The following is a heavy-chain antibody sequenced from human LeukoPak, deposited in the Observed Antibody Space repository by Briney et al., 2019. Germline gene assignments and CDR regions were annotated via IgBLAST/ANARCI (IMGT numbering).Heavy chain of an antibody. D-gene: IGHD3-22*01. CDR3: ARGGHYDSSGYPF. CDR1: VGSIRTYY. J-gene: IGHJ4*02. Sequence: PSDTLSLTCTVSVGSIRTYYWSWLRQPPGKGLEWIGFIYDSGYTKYNPSLKSRATISVDMSKNQFSLKLSSVTAADTAVYYCARGGHYDSSGYPFWGQGTLVTVSS. V-gene: IGHV4-59*07. CDR2: IYDSGYT.